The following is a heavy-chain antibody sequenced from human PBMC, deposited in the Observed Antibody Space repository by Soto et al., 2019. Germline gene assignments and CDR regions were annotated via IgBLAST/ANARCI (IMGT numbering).Heavy chain of an antibody. Sequence: GGSLRLSCTASGFTFADYSMTWVRQAPGKGLDWVGFIRSKPYGETTEYAASVKGRFTISRDDSKNIAYLQMNSLKTEDTAVYYCARDLGITVIVEPHYGLDIWGQGTMVTVSS. CDR2: IRSKPYGETT. J-gene: IGHJ3*02. CDR1: GFTFADYS. V-gene: IGHV3-49*04. D-gene: IGHD3-22*01. CDR3: ARDLGITVIVEPHYGLDI.